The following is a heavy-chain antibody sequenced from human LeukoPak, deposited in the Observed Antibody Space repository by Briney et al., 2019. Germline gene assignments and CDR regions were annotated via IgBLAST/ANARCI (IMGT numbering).Heavy chain of an antibody. CDR3: AKDQWSSATHDY. D-gene: IGHD2-15*01. V-gene: IGHV3-30*18. CDR1: GFIFSSYW. J-gene: IGHJ4*02. CDR2: ISYDGSNK. Sequence: PGGSLRLSCAVCGFIFSSYWMHWVRRAPGKGLEWVAVISYDGSNKYYADSVKGRFTISRDNSKNTLYLQMNSLRAEDTAVYYCAKDQWSSATHDYWGQGTLVTVSS.